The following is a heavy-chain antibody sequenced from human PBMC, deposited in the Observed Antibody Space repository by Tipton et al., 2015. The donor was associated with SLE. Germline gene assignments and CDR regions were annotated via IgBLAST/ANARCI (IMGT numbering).Heavy chain of an antibody. CDR3: AKDIVAGFYKRLDH. J-gene: IGHJ5*02. CDR1: GFSFGDYT. D-gene: IGHD2-2*02. CDR2: ISWGSGSV. Sequence: SLRLSCAVSGFSFGDYTMHWVRQVPGKGLEWVAGISWGSGSVVYADSVKGRFTISRDNAKNSLHLQMNSLRVEDTALYYCAKDIVAGFYKRLDHWGQGTLVTVSS. V-gene: IGHV3-9*01.